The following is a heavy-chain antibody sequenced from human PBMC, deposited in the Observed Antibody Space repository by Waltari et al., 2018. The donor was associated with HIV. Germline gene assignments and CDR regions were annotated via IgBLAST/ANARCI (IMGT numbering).Heavy chain of an antibody. CDR3: ARDLGAGSLRGTL. CDR1: GGPFSTYP. Sequence: VQLVQSGADVRKPGYSVKASCEAPGGPFSTYPISWVRPAPGQGLERMGGILPIFGVSNYAKKFQGRVTITADESTSTAYMELSSLRSEDTAVYYCARDLGAGSLRGTLWGQGTLVIVSS. CDR2: ILPIFGVS. V-gene: IGHV1-69*01. J-gene: IGHJ4*02. D-gene: IGHD3-10*01.